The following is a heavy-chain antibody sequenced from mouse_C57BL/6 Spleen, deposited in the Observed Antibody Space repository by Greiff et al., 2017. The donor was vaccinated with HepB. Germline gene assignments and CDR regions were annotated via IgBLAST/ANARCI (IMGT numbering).Heavy chain of an antibody. D-gene: IGHD1-1*01. CDR1: GYSFTGYY. Sequence: VHVKQSGPELVKPGASVKISCKASGYSFTGYYMHWVKQSHGNILDWIGYIYPYNGVSSYNQKFKGKATLTVDKSSSTAYMELRSLTSEDSAVYYCARQVAGGWYFDVWGTGTTVTVSS. CDR3: ARQVAGGWYFDV. V-gene: IGHV1-31*01. J-gene: IGHJ1*03. CDR2: IYPYNGVS.